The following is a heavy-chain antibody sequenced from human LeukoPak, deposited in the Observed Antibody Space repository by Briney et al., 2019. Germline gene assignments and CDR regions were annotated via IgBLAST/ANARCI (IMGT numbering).Heavy chain of an antibody. CDR1: GGSLSGYY. V-gene: IGHV4-34*01. Sequence: PSETLSLTSALHGGSLSGYYWSWIRQPPGKGLEWIGEINHSGSTNYNPSLKSRVSISVDSSKDQFSLKVSSVTAADTSVYYCARGSDTAAGLYWGQGTLVTVSS. J-gene: IGHJ4*02. D-gene: IGHD6-13*01. CDR3: ARGSDTAAGLY. CDR2: INHSGST.